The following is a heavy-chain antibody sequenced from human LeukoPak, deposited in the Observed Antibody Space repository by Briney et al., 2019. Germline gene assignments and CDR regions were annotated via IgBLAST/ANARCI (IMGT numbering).Heavy chain of an antibody. Sequence: SETLSLTCTVSGGSISSYYWSWIQQPPGKGLEWIGYIYYSGSTNYNPSLKSRVTISVDTSKNQFSLKLSSVTAADTAVYYCAREVYYYDSSGSYSLFDYWGQGTLVTVSS. CDR3: AREVYYYDSSGSYSLFDY. D-gene: IGHD3-22*01. CDR1: GGSISSYY. V-gene: IGHV4-59*01. CDR2: IYYSGST. J-gene: IGHJ4*02.